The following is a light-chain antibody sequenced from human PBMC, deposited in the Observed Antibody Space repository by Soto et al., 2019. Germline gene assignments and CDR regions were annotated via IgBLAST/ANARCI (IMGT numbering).Light chain of an antibody. Sequence: AIRMTQSPSSFSASTGDRVTITCRASQGISSYLAWYQQNPGKAPKHLIDTTSTFQSGGPSRCIGSVSGKDNTLTIICLQTEDFATYYGQQYYNYPLTIGGGTKVEIK. J-gene: IGKJ4*02. CDR3: QQYYNYPLT. CDR1: QGISSY. V-gene: IGKV1-8*01. CDR2: TTS.